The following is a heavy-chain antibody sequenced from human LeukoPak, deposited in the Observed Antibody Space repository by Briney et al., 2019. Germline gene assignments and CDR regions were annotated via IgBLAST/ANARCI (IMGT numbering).Heavy chain of an antibody. CDR3: ARDQGQLWPK. J-gene: IGHJ4*02. D-gene: IGHD5-18*01. CDR2: IKQDGSEK. V-gene: IGHV3-7*01. Sequence: GGPVSLSCTASGFTFSIYWMRWVRQAPGGGGEGVANIKQDGSEKYYVESVKGRFTISRDNAKSSLYLQMNSLRAEDTAVYCCARDQGQLWPKWGQGTLVTVSS. CDR1: GFTFSIYW.